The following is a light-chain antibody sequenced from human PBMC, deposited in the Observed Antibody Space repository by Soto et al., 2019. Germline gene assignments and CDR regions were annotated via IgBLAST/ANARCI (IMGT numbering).Light chain of an antibody. CDR1: QAVNPW. J-gene: IGKJ1*01. CDR2: KTS. V-gene: IGKV1-5*03. CDR3: QQYYSRES. Sequence: DIQMTQSPSIVSASVGDTVTITCRASQAVNPWLAWHQQKPGKVPRVLIYKTSDLENGVPSRFSGSGSGTEYTLTISNLQPDDFATYYCQQYYSRESFCQGTKV.